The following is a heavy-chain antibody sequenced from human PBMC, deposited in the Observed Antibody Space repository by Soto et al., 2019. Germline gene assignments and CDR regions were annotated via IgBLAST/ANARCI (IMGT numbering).Heavy chain of an antibody. CDR3: AKVLQYSDTTYGLDV. J-gene: IGHJ6*02. D-gene: IGHD3-22*01. CDR1: GFTFSSYA. V-gene: IGHV3-23*01. CDR2: ISGRGSST. Sequence: GSLRLSCAASGFTFSSYAMSWVRQAPGKGVEWVSGISGRGSSTYYADSVKGRFTISRDNSKNTLYLQMNSLRAEDTAVYYCAKVLQYSDTTYGLDVWGQGTTVTGSS.